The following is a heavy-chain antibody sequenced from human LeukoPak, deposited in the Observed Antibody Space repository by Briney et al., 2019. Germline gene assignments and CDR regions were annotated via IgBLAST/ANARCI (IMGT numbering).Heavy chain of an antibody. CDR2: IYNSEST. V-gene: IGHV4-4*07. CDR1: GGSISSYY. CDR3: ARLNRGGSGYYFDY. J-gene: IGHJ4*02. Sequence: PSETLSLTCTVSGGSISSYYWSWIRQPAGKGLEWIGRIYNSESTHYNPSLKSRVTMSVDTSKNQFSLKLSSVTAADTAVYYCARLNRGGSGYYFDYWGQGTLVTVSS. D-gene: IGHD5-12*01.